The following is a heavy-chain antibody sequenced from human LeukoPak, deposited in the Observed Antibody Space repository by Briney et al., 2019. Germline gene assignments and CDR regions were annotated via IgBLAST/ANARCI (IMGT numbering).Heavy chain of an antibody. CDR1: GGSISSYY. D-gene: IGHD4-23*01. Sequence: SETLSLTCTVSGGSISSYYWSWIRQPPGKGLEWIGYIYYSGSTNYNPSLKSRVTISVDTSKNQFSLKLSSMTAADTAVYYCARYDYGGNGYFQHWGQGTLVTVSS. J-gene: IGHJ1*01. CDR2: IYYSGST. CDR3: ARYDYGGNGYFQH. V-gene: IGHV4-59*01.